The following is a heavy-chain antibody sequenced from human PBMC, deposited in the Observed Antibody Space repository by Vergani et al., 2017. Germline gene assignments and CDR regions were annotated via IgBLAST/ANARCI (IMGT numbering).Heavy chain of an antibody. CDR3: AREGDIVVVPAAWDYYYGMDV. D-gene: IGHD2-2*01. CDR1: GFTFSNAW. Sequence: EVQLVESGGGLVKPGGSLRLSCAASGFTFSNAWMSWVRQAPGKGLEWVSYISSSSSTIYYADSVKGRFTISRDNAKNSLYLQMNSLRAEDTAVYYCAREGDIVVVPAAWDYYYGMDVWGQGTTVTVSS. V-gene: IGHV3-48*04. J-gene: IGHJ6*02. CDR2: ISSSSSTI.